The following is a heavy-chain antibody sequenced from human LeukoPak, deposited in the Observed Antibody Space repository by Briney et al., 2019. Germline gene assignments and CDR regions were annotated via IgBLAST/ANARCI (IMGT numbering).Heavy chain of an antibody. J-gene: IGHJ5*02. CDR3: AKGKAPGAVDWFDP. V-gene: IGHV3-23*01. D-gene: IGHD2-8*02. CDR1: GFTFSQFC. Sequence: GGSLRLSCAASGFTFSQFCMMWVRQAPGKGLEWVSSIAGTGEIYYADSVKGRFTVSRDNSKSTLYLQINSLTAEDTAFYYCAKGKAPGAVDWFDPWGQGTLVTVSS. CDR2: IAGTGEI.